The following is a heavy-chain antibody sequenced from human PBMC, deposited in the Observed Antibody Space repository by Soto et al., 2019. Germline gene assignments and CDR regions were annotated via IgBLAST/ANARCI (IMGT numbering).Heavy chain of an antibody. CDR1: GFTVSTYY. D-gene: IGHD5-12*01. J-gene: IGHJ6*03. CDR3: ARVESGYDYYYYYYMAL. V-gene: IGHV3-66*01. CDR2: IYTGGTT. Sequence: GGSLRLSCAASGFTVSTYYMTWVRQAPGMGLEWVSVIYTGGTTYYADSVKGRFTISRDNSKNTLYLQMHSLGAEDTAVYYCARVESGYDYYYYYYMALWGKGTTVTVSS.